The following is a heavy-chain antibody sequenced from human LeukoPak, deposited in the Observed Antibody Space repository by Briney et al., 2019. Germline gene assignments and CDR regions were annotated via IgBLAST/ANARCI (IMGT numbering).Heavy chain of an antibody. D-gene: IGHD3-22*01. V-gene: IGHV3-9*01. CDR2: ISWNSGSI. Sequence: GGSLRLSCAASGFTFDDYAMHWVRQAPGKGLEWVSGISWNSGSIGYADSVKGRFTISRDNAKNSLYLQMNSLRAEDTAVYYCAKAGSSGYYYVDYYDGMDVWGQGTTVTVSS. CDR1: GFTFDDYA. J-gene: IGHJ6*02. CDR3: AKAGSSGYYYVDYYDGMDV.